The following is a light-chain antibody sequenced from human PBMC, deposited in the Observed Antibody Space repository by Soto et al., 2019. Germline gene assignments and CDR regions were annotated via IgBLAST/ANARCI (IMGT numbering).Light chain of an antibody. CDR3: SSYTTSSTVA. Sequence: QSALTQSASVSGSPGQSITISCTGTSSDIGGYNYVSWYQQHPDNAPKRKIFEVSNRPSGVSNRFSGSKSGNTDSRTISGLLPEDEADYYCSSYTTSSTVAFGGGTKLTVL. CDR1: SSDIGGYNY. V-gene: IGLV2-14*01. CDR2: EVS. J-gene: IGLJ2*01.